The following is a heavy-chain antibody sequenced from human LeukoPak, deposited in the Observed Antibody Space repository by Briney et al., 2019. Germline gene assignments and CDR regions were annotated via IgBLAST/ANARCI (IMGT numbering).Heavy chain of an antibody. Sequence: SETLSLTCTVSGGSISSRSYYWGWIRQPPGKGLEWIGSIYYSGSTYYNPSLKSRVTISVDTSKNQFSLKLSSVTAADTAVYYCARDPRQTYCGGDCYSEYNWFDPWGQGTLVTVSS. CDR3: ARDPRQTYCGGDCYSEYNWFDP. CDR2: IYYSGST. D-gene: IGHD2-21*02. V-gene: IGHV4-39*07. J-gene: IGHJ5*02. CDR1: GGSISSRSYY.